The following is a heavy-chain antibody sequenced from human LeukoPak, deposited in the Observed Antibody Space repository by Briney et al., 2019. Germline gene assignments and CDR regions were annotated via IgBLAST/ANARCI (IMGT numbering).Heavy chain of an antibody. CDR1: GGSISSGGYY. Sequence: SETLSLTCTVSGGSISSGGYYWSWIRQHPGKGLEWIGYIYYSGSTYYNPSLKSRVTISVDTSKNQFSLKLSSVTAADTAVYYCARGRYSSPVYYYYYGMDVWGQGTTVTVSS. D-gene: IGHD5-18*01. CDR3: ARGRYSSPVYYYYYGMDV. V-gene: IGHV4-31*03. CDR2: IYYSGST. J-gene: IGHJ6*02.